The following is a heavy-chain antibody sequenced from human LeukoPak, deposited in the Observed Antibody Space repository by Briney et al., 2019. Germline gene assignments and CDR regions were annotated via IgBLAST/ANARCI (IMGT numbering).Heavy chain of an antibody. CDR2: TAYEGGEK. D-gene: IGHD3-16*01. J-gene: IGHJ4*02. CDR1: GSTFSGHL. Sequence: PGGSLRLSCAASGSTFSGHLLHWVRQAPGKGLEWVAGTAYEGGEKYYADSVSGRFTISRDNSDDTVYLQMNGLRLEDTAVYFCAREGDRHLTFDYWGRGTLVTVSS. CDR3: AREGDRHLTFDY. V-gene: IGHV3-30*01.